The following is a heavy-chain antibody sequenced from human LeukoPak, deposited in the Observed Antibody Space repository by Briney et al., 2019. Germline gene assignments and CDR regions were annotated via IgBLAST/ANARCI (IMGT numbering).Heavy chain of an antibody. CDR3: ARDQFIHAFDI. V-gene: IGHV3-64D*09. CDR2: ISDSGGST. J-gene: IGHJ3*02. CDR1: GFPFSSYA. D-gene: IGHD5-24*01. Sequence: GGSLRLSCSASGFPFSSYAMHWVRQAPGKGLEYVSAISDSGGSTYYADSVKGRFTISRDNSKNTLYLQMSSLRAEDTAVYYCARDQFIHAFDIWGQGTMVTVSS.